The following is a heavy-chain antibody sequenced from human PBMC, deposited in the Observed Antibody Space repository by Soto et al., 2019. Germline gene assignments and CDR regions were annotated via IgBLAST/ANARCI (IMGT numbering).Heavy chain of an antibody. CDR2: IWYDGSNK. J-gene: IGHJ6*02. D-gene: IGHD6-25*01. V-gene: IGHV3-33*01. CDR1: GFTFSSYG. CDR3: ARDLAALYYYGMDV. Sequence: PGGSLRLSCAASGFTFSSYGMHWVRQAPGKGLEWVAVIWYDGSNKYYADSVKGRFTISRDNSKNTLYLQMNSLRAEDTAVYYCARDLAALYYYGMDVWGQGTTVTVS.